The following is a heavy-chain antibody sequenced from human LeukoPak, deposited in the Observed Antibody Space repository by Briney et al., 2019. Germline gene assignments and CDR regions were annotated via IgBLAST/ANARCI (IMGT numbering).Heavy chain of an antibody. Sequence: PSETLSLTCTVSGGSISSYYWSWIRQPPGKGLEWIGYIYYSGSTNYNPSLKSRVTISVDTSKNQFSLKVTSVTAADTAVYYCARGRPAAGQDFFDYWGQGTLVTVSS. CDR2: IYYSGST. J-gene: IGHJ4*02. CDR3: ARGRPAAGQDFFDY. CDR1: GGSISSYY. D-gene: IGHD6-13*01. V-gene: IGHV4-59*01.